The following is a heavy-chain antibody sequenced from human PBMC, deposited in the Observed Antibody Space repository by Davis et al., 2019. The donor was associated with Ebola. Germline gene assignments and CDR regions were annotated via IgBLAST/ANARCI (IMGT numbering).Heavy chain of an antibody. CDR1: GGTFSSYA. V-gene: IGHV1-69*13. D-gene: IGHD6-19*01. Sequence: SVKVSCKASGGTFSSYAISWVRQAPGQGLEWMGGIIPIFGTANYAQKFQDRVTITADESTSTAYMELSSLRSEDTAVYYCARDSSGWYNTNWFDPWGQGTLVTVSS. CDR3: ARDSSGWYNTNWFDP. J-gene: IGHJ5*02. CDR2: IIPIFGTA.